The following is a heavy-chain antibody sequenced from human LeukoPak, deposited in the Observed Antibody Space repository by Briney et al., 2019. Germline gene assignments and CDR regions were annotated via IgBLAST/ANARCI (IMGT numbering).Heavy chain of an antibody. CDR3: ARDKLRYYFDY. V-gene: IGHV4-31*01. J-gene: IGHJ4*02. Sequence: KASQTLSLTCTVSGGSNSSGGYYWRWIRQHPGKGLEWIGYIYYSGSTYYNPSLKSPVTISLDTSKNQFALKLSSVTAADTAVYYCARDKLRYYFDYWGQGTLVTVSS. CDR1: GGSNSSGGYY. D-gene: IGHD5-24*01. CDR2: IYYSGST.